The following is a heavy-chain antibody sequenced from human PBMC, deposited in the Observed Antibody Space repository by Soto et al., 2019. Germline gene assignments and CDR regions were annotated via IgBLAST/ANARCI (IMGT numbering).Heavy chain of an antibody. D-gene: IGHD3-22*01. CDR1: GGTFSSYA. Sequence: GASVEVSCKASGGTFSSYAISWVRQAPGQGLEWMGGIIPIFGTANYAQKFQGRVTITADESTSTAYMELSSLRSEDTAVYYCAREDYYDSSGYMNWFDPWGQGTLVTVSS. V-gene: IGHV1-69*13. J-gene: IGHJ5*02. CDR3: AREDYYDSSGYMNWFDP. CDR2: IIPIFGTA.